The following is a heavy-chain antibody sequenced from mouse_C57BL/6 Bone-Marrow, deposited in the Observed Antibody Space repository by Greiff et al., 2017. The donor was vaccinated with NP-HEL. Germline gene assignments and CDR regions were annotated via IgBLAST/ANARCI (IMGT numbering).Heavy chain of an antibody. D-gene: IGHD1-1*01. CDR3: ARYYGGSFYWCFDV. CDR1: GYAFTNYS. V-gene: IGHV1-54*01. CDR2: INPGSGGT. J-gene: IGHJ1*03. Sequence: VQLQQSGAELVRPGPSVKLSCKASGYAFTNYSIDWVKQRPGQGLEWIVVINPGSGGTNYNEKFKGKATLTADKSSSTAYMQLSSLTSEDSAVYFCARYYGGSFYWCFDVWGTGTTVTVSS.